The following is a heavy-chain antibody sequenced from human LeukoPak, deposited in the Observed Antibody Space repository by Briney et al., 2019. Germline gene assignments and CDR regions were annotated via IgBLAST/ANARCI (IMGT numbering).Heavy chain of an antibody. V-gene: IGHV4-39*07. CDR3: ARDFLQGVRGNTGGSFDY. CDR2: IYYSGST. D-gene: IGHD3-10*01. CDR1: GGSISSSSYY. Sequence: SETLSLTCTVSGGSISSSSYYWGWIRQPPGKGLEWIGSIYYSGSTYYNPSLKSRVTMSVDTSKNQFSLKLSSVTAADTAVYFCARDFLQGVRGNTGGSFDYWGQGTLVTVSS. J-gene: IGHJ4*02.